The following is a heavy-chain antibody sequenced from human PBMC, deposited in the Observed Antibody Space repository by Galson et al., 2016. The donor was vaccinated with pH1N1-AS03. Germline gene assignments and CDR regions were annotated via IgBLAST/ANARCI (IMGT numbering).Heavy chain of an antibody. J-gene: IGHJ6*04. Sequence: SLRLSCAASELTLSNYDMHWVRQAPGKGLEWISILAAVGDTNYAGSVKGRFTISRENDKNSLHLQMTSLTAEDTAVYYCAAWGYISGTHGLDVWGKGTTVTVSS. CDR2: LAAVGDT. V-gene: IGHV3-13*01. CDR1: ELTLSNYD. D-gene: IGHD5-12*01. CDR3: AAWGYISGTHGLDV.